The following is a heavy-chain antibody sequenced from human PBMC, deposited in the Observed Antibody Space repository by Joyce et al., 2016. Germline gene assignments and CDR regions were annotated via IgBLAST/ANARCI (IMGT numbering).Heavy chain of an antibody. Sequence: QLQLQESGPGLVKPSETLSLTCTVSGDSISSSCCYWGWIRQPPGKGLEWIGSIYFSASAFYNPSLKSRVTIAVDTSKNQFSLKLTSVTAADTAVYYCARHVAALRPRDAFDIWGQGTMVTVSS. D-gene: IGHD4-17*01. J-gene: IGHJ3*02. CDR3: ARHVAALRPRDAFDI. CDR1: GDSISSSCCY. CDR2: IYFSASA. V-gene: IGHV4-39*01.